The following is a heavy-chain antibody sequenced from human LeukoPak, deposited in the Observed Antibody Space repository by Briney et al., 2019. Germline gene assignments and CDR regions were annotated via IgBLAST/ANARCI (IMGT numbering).Heavy chain of an antibody. CDR3: ARAQYSSSRYDTNWFDP. CDR2: MNPNSGNT. CDR1: GYTFTSYD. J-gene: IGHJ5*02. V-gene: IGHV1-8*01. Sequence: ASVKVSCKASGYTFTSYDINWVRQATGQGLEWMGWMNPNSGNTGYAQKFQGRVTMTRNTSISTAYMELSSLRSEDTAVYYCARAQYSSSRYDTNWFDPWGQGTLVTVSS. D-gene: IGHD6-13*01.